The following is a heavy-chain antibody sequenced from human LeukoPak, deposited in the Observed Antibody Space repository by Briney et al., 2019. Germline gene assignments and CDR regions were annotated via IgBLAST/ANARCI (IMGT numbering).Heavy chain of an antibody. J-gene: IGHJ4*02. CDR2: ISGSGGSS. Sequence: PGGSLRLSCAVSGFTFSSYAMSWVRQAPGKGLEWVSAISGSGGSSYYADSVKGRFTISRDNSKNTLYLQMNSLRAEDTAVYYCAKRREFGGVIDSYYFYYWGQRTLVTVAS. CDR3: AKRREFGGVIDSYYFYY. CDR1: GFTFSSYA. D-gene: IGHD3-16*02. V-gene: IGHV3-23*01.